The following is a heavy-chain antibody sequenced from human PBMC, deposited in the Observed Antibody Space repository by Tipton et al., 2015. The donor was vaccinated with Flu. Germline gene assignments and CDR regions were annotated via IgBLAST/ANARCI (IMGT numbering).Heavy chain of an antibody. CDR1: GFTFSTSW. V-gene: IGHV3-74*03. CDR3: GRGLQELPRSTVDV. Sequence: SLRLSCAASGFTFSTSWMHWVRQGPGKRLMCVARISDDGRSTTYADSVKGRFTISRDNAKNTLYLQMNSLGDDDTAVYYCGRGLQELPRSTVDVWGQGTTVTVSS. D-gene: IGHD1-7*01. J-gene: IGHJ6*02. CDR2: ISDDGRST.